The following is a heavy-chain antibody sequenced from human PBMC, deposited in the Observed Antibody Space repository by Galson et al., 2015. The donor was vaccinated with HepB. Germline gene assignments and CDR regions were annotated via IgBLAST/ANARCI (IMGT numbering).Heavy chain of an antibody. CDR1: GYTLTELS. V-gene: IGHV1-24*01. CDR3: ATDYPYGAFDI. CDR2: FDTEDGET. Sequence: SVKVSCKVSGYTLTELSMHWVRQAPGKGLEWMGGFDTEDGETIYAQKFQGRVNMTEDTSTDTAYMELSSLRSEDTAVYYCATDYPYGAFDIWGQGTMVTVSS. J-gene: IGHJ3*02. D-gene: IGHD4-17*01.